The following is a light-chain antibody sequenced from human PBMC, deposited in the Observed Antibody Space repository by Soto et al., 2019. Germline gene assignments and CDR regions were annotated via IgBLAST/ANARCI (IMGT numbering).Light chain of an antibody. CDR1: QSVLYSSNNKNY. CDR3: QQYYSTPPHT. CDR2: WAS. V-gene: IGKV4-1*01. J-gene: IGKJ2*01. Sequence: DIVMTQSPDFLAASLGERATINCKSSQSVLYSSNNKNYLAWYQQKPGQPPKLLIYWASTRESGVPDRFSGSGSGTDFTLTISSLQAEDVAVYYCQQYYSTPPHTFGQGTKLEIK.